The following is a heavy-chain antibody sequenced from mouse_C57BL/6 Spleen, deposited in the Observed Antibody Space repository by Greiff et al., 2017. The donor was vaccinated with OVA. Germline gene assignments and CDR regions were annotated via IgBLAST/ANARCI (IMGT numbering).Heavy chain of an antibody. J-gene: IGHJ4*01. V-gene: IGHV5-4*01. CDR2: ISDGGSYT. D-gene: IGHD2-4*01. CDR1: GFTFSSYA. CDR3: ARDIYYDPYYAMDY. Sequence: EVKLQESGGGLVKPGGSLKLSCAASGFTFSSYAMSWVRQTPEKRLEWVATISDGGSYTYYPDNVKGRFTISRDNAKNNLYLQMSHLKSEDTAMYYCARDIYYDPYYAMDYWGQGTSVTVSS.